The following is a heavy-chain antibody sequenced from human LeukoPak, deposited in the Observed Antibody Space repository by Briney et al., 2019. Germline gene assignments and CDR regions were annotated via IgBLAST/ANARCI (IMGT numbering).Heavy chain of an antibody. CDR2: ISSSGSTI. Sequence: GGSLRLSCAASGFTFSSYEMNWVRQAPGKGLEWVSYISSSGSTIYYADSVKGRFTISRDNAKNSLYLQMNSLRAEDTAVYYCARSRPLSYGYDSSGYLPLEFGYWGQGTLVTVSS. D-gene: IGHD3-22*01. CDR3: ARSRPLSYGYDSSGYLPLEFGY. CDR1: GFTFSSYE. J-gene: IGHJ4*02. V-gene: IGHV3-48*03.